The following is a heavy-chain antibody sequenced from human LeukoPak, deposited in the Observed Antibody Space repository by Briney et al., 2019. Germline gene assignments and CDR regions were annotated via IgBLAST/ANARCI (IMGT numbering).Heavy chain of an antibody. V-gene: IGHV1-2*02. CDR3: ARELGYDSSGYFPNYGMDV. D-gene: IGHD3-22*01. Sequence: ASVKVSCKASGFTFSNYYLHWVRQAPGQGLEWLGWINLNSGATNYAQKLQGRVTMTRDTSTSTVYMELSSLRSEDTAVYYCARELGYDSSGYFPNYGMDVWGQGTTVTVSS. J-gene: IGHJ6*02. CDR1: GFTFSNYY. CDR2: INLNSGAT.